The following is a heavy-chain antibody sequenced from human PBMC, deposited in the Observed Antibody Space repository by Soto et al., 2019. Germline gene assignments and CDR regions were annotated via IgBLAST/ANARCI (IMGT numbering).Heavy chain of an antibody. V-gene: IGHV3-23*01. D-gene: IGHD3-16*01. CDR1: GFTVSSKY. CDR2: VSATAGTT. CDR3: AKDRLAGGFDY. J-gene: IGHJ4*02. Sequence: GGSLRLSCAASGFTVSSKYMSWVRQAPGKGLEWVSRVSATAGTTYYTDSVKGRFTISRDNSRNTVYLQMNSLRADDTAVYYCAKDRLAGGFDYWGQGTLVTAPQ.